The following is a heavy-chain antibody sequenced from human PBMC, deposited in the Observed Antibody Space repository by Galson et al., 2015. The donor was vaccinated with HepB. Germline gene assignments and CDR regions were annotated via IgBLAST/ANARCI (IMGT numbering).Heavy chain of an antibody. CDR1: GGSISSSSYY. V-gene: IGHV4-39*07. CDR3: ARDLNDY. CDR2: IYYSGST. Sequence: ETLSLTCTVSGGSISSSSYYWGWIRQPPGKGLEWIGSIYYSGSTYYNPSLKSRVTISVDTSKNQFSLKLSSVTAADTAVYYCARDLNDYWGQGTLVTVSS. J-gene: IGHJ4*02.